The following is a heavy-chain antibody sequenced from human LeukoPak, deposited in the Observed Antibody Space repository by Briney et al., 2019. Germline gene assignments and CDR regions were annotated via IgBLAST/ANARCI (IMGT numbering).Heavy chain of an antibody. CDR3: ARGRDYDYVWGRYRVYHFDY. CDR1: GGSISSGSYY. D-gene: IGHD3-16*02. J-gene: IGHJ4*02. Sequence: PSQTLSLTCTVSGGSISSGSYYWSWIRQPPGKGLEWIGEINHSGSTNYNPSLKSRVTISVDTSKNQFSLKPSSVTAADTAVYYCARGRDYDYVWGRYRVYHFDYWGQGTLVTVSS. V-gene: IGHV4-39*07. CDR2: INHSGST.